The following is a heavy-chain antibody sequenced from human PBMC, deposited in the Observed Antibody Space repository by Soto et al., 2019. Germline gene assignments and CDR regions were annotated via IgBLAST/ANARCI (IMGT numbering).Heavy chain of an antibody. CDR3: AREGPYDSSGYYPNYYYYGMDV. CDR2: INPNSGGT. Sequence: ASVKVSCKASGYTFTGYYMHWVRQAPGQGLEWMGWINPNSGGTNYAQKFQGRVTTTRDTSISTAYMELSRLRSDDTAVYYCAREGPYDSSGYYPNYYYYGMDVWGPGTTDTVSS. CDR1: GYTFTGYY. D-gene: IGHD3-22*01. V-gene: IGHV1-2*02. J-gene: IGHJ6*02.